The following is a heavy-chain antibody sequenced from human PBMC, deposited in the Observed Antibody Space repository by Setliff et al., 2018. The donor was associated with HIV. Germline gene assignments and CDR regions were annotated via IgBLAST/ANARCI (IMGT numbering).Heavy chain of an antibody. V-gene: IGHV4-59*08. CDR1: SGSISGYY. CDR3: ARATVYRIDY. Sequence: PSETLSLTCRVSSGSISGYYWSWVRQPPGRGLEWIGYIHYSGSTYYNPSLKSRFAISVDTSKEQFSLKLSSVTAADTAVYYCARATVYRIDYWGQGTLVTVSS. J-gene: IGHJ4*02. CDR2: IHYSGST. D-gene: IGHD2-2*01.